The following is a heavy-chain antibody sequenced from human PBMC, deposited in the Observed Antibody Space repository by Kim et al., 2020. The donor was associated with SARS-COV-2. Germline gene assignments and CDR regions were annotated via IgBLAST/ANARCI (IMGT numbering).Heavy chain of an antibody. V-gene: IGHV5-10-1*01. CDR3: ARLYVHYDYVWGSYRNYGMDV. D-gene: IGHD3-16*02. J-gene: IGHJ6*02. CDR2: IDPSDSYT. CDR1: GYSFTSYW. Sequence: GESLKISCKGSGYSFTSYWISWVRQMPGKGLEWMGRIDPSDSYTNYSPYFQGHVTISADKSISTAYLQWSSLKASDTAMYYCARLYVHYDYVWGSYRNYGMDVWGQGTTVTVSS.